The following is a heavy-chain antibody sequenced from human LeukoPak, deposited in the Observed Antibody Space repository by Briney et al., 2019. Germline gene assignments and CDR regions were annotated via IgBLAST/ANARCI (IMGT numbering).Heavy chain of an antibody. V-gene: IGHV7-4-1*02. Sequence: ASVKVSCKASGYIFTSFAMNWVRQAPGQGPEWMGWINTNTGNPTYAQGFAGRFVFSLDTSVSTAYLQISSLKAEDTAVYYCARDARHYYYYYMDVWGKGTTVTVSS. D-gene: IGHD6-6*01. CDR2: INTNTGNP. CDR1: GYIFTSFA. J-gene: IGHJ6*03. CDR3: ARDARHYYYYYMDV.